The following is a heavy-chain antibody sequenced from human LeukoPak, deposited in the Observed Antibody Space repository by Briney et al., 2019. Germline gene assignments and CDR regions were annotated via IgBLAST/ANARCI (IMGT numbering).Heavy chain of an antibody. CDR2: ISSSGSTI. CDR3: ARDLRGNDYVWGSYRYIDY. CDR1: GFTFSSYE. D-gene: IGHD3-16*02. Sequence: PGGSLRLSCAASGFTFSSYEMNWVRQAPGKGLEWVSYISSSGSTIYYADSVKGRFTISRDSAKNSLYLQMNSLRAEDTAVYYCARDLRGNDYVWGSYRYIDYWGQGTLVTVSS. V-gene: IGHV3-48*03. J-gene: IGHJ4*02.